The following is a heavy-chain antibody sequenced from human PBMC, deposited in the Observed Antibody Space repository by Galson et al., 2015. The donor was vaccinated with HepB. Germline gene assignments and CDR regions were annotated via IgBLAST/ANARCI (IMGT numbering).Heavy chain of an antibody. V-gene: IGHV3-23*01. D-gene: IGHD3-22*01. Sequence: SLRLSCAASGFRFNNYAMSWVRQAPGKGLEWVSGMSGSGGRTYYADSVKGRFTISRDNSKNTLWLQMSSLRAEDTAVYYCAKNPYYASNGYYSFDFWGQGTRVTVSS. CDR2: MSGSGGRT. CDR1: GFRFNNYA. CDR3: AKNPYYASNGYYSFDF. J-gene: IGHJ4*02.